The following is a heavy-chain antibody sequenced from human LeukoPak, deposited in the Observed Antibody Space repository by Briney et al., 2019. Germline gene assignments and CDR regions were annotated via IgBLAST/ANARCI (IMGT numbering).Heavy chain of an antibody. J-gene: IGHJ3*02. Sequence: SETLSLTCTVSSDSISNYYWSWIRQPPGKGLEWFAYIYYTGSANYNPSLKSRVTISVDTSKNLFSLKLSSVTAADTAVYYCAREPLYYGSGSSAFDIWGQGTMVTVSS. CDR2: IYYTGSA. CDR3: AREPLYYGSGSSAFDI. D-gene: IGHD3-10*01. V-gene: IGHV4-59*13. CDR1: SDSISNYY.